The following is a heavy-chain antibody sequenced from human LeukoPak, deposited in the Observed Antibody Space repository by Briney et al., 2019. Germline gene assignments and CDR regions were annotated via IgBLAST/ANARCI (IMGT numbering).Heavy chain of an antibody. CDR2: ISSSGSTI. J-gene: IGHJ5*02. D-gene: IGHD5-24*01. V-gene: IGHV3-11*01. Sequence: GGSLRLSCAASGFTFSDYYMSWLRQAPGKGLEWVSYISSSGSTIYYADSVKGRFTISRDNAKNSLYLQMNSLRAEDTAVYYCARVRWLQSGWFDPWGQGTLVTVSS. CDR3: ARVRWLQSGWFDP. CDR1: GFTFSDYY.